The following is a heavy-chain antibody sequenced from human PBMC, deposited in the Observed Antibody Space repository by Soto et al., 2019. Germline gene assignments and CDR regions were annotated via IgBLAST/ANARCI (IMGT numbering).Heavy chain of an antibody. CDR3: ARHLVVAATWGLNWFDP. J-gene: IGHJ5*02. CDR1: SGSISSRNYY. Sequence: PSETLSLTCTVASGSISSRNYYWSWIRQPPGKGLEWIGSIYYTGSAYHNPSLESRVTISVDTSKNQFSLKLSSVTAADTAVYYCARHLVVAATWGLNWFDPWGQGTLVTVSS. V-gene: IGHV4-39*01. D-gene: IGHD2-15*01. CDR2: IYYTGSA.